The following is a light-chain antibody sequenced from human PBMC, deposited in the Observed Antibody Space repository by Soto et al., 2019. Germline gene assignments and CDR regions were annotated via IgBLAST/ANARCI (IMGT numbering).Light chain of an antibody. CDR1: QTISSW. V-gene: IGKV1-5*03. J-gene: IGKJ1*01. CDR3: QHYNSYSEA. Sequence: DIQMTQSPSTLSGSVGDRVTITCRASQTISSWLAWYQQKPGKAPKLLSYKASTLKSGVPSRFRGSGSGTEFTLTISSLKPDDFETYYCQHYNSYSEAFGQGTKVDIK. CDR2: KAS.